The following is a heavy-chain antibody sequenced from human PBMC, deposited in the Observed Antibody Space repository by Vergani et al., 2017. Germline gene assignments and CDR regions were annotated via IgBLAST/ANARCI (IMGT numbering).Heavy chain of an antibody. J-gene: IGHJ6*02. V-gene: IGHV4-39*01. CDR1: GGSISSSSYY. D-gene: IGHD2-21*02. Sequence: QLQLQESGPGLVKPSETLSLTCTVSGGSISSSSYYWGWIRQPPGKGLEWIGSIYYSGSTYYNPSLKSRVTISVDTSKNQFSLKLSSVTAADTAVYYCARHLAYCGGDCYPYYDGMDGWGQGTTVTVSS. CDR3: ARHLAYCGGDCYPYYDGMDG. CDR2: IYYSGST.